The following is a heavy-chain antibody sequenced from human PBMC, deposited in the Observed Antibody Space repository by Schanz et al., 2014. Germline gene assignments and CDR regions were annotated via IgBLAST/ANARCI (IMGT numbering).Heavy chain of an antibody. V-gene: IGHV3-73*01. CDR2: IRTKPNSYAT. CDR1: GFTFSGSA. J-gene: IGHJ6*02. Sequence: EVQLVESGGGLVQPGGSLKLSCAASGFTFSGSAIYWVRQASGRGLEWVGRIRTKPNSYATEYAASVKGRFTISRDDSKNTAYLQMNSLNTGDTAVYYCIRLGFSYGLDVWGQGTTVTASS. CDR3: IRLGFSYGLDV.